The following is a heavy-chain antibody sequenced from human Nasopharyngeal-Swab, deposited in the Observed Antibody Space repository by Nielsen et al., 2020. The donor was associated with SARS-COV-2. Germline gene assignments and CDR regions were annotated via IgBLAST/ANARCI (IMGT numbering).Heavy chain of an antibody. J-gene: IGHJ4*02. D-gene: IGHD6-19*01. Sequence: GESLKISCAAFGFTFSSYAMSWVRQAPGKGLEWVSAISGSGGSTYYADSVKGRFTISRDNSKNTLYLQMNSLGAEDTALYYCASVAGTDYWGQGTLVTVSS. V-gene: IGHV3-23*01. CDR3: ASVAGTDY. CDR2: ISGSGGST. CDR1: GFTFSSYA.